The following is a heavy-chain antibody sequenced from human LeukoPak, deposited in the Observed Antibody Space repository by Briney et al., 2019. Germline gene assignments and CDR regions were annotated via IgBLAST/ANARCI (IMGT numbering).Heavy chain of an antibody. CDR1: GFTFSSYW. J-gene: IGHJ4*02. D-gene: IGHD2-2*01. CDR2: IKQDGSEK. CDR3: ARLKLLWSNYFDY. Sequence: GGSLRLSCAASGFTFSSYWMSWVRQAPGKGLEWGANIKQDGSEKYYVDSVKGRFTISSDNAKNSLYLQMNSLRAEDTAVYYCARLKLLWSNYFDYWGQGTLVTVSS. V-gene: IGHV3-7*01.